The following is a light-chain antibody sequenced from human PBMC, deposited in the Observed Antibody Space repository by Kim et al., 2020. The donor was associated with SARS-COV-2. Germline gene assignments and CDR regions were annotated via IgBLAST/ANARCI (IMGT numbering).Light chain of an antibody. Sequence: QSALTQPPSVSGSPGQSVTISCTGTSSDVGTYNRVSWYQQSPGTAPKLFIYEVTNRPSGVPGRFSGSKSGNTASLIISGLQAEDEADYYCCSYTTRSTYVFGTGTQLTVL. CDR3: CSYTTRSTYV. V-gene: IGLV2-18*02. J-gene: IGLJ1*01. CDR2: EVT. CDR1: SSDVGTYNR.